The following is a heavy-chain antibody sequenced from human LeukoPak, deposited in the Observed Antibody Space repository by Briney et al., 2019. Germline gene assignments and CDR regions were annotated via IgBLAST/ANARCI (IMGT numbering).Heavy chain of an antibody. CDR2: IYYCGST. CDR1: GGSLSRYY. V-gene: IGHV4-59*01. D-gene: IGHD3-10*01. J-gene: IGHJ6*02. CDR3: ARNMVRGASYFYFGIDV. Sequence: SETLSLTCTVWGGSLSRYYGSWLRQPAGKGLVWIGYIYYCGSTNYNLSLKSRVPISVDMSKNEFSLKLRSVTAAHTAVYYCARNMVRGASYFYFGIDVWGQGTTVTVPS.